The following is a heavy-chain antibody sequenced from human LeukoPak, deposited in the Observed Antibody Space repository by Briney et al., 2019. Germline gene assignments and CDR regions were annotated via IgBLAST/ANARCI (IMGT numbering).Heavy chain of an antibody. J-gene: IGHJ3*02. V-gene: IGHV4-4*07. Sequence: SETLSLTCTVSGGSISSYYWSWIRQPAGKGLEWIGRIYTSGSTNYNPSLKSRVTMSVDTSKNQFSLKLSSVTAADTAVYYCARDYSYYGSGPGAFDIWGQGTMVTVSS. CDR2: IYTSGST. CDR3: ARDYSYYGSGPGAFDI. CDR1: GGSISSYY. D-gene: IGHD3-10*01.